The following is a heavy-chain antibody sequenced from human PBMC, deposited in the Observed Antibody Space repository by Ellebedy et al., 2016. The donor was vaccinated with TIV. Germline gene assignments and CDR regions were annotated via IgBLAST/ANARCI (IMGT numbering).Heavy chain of an antibody. D-gene: IGHD3-9*01. CDR2: IGTAGDT. V-gene: IGHV3-13*01. CDR3: ARVRFVDTAVDY. J-gene: IGHJ4*03. Sequence: GGSLRLSCAASTFTFSSYDMHWGRQGTGQGLEWVSAIGTAGDTYYPGSVKGRFTISRENAKNSLYLQMNSLRAEDTAVYYCARVRFVDTAVDYWGQGTLVTVSS. CDR1: TFTFSSYD.